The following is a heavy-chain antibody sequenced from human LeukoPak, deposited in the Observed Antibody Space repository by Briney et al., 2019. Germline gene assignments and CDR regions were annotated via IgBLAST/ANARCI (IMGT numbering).Heavy chain of an antibody. CDR1: GFTFSSNS. Sequence: GGSLRLSCAASGFTFSSNSMHWVRQAPGKGLVWVSRINGDGSSTSYADSVKGRFTISRDNAKNTVCLQMNSLRAEDTAVYYCARRLTYRYDSSAYYAWFDPWGQGTLVTVSS. CDR2: INGDGSST. J-gene: IGHJ5*02. D-gene: IGHD3-22*01. V-gene: IGHV3-74*01. CDR3: ARRLTYRYDSSAYYAWFDP.